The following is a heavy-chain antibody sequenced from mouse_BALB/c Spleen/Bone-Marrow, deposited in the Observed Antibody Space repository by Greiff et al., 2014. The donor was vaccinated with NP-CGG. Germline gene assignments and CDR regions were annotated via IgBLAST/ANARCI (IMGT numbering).Heavy chain of an antibody. D-gene: IGHD4-1*01. V-gene: IGHV1-69*02. CDR1: GYTFTSYW. J-gene: IGHJ3*01. Sequence: SGAELVRPGASVKLSCKASGYTFTSYWINWVKQRPGQGLEWIGNIYPSDSYTNYNQKFKDKATLTVDKSSSTAYMQLSSPTSEDSAVYYCTTGTRFAYWGQGTLVTVPA. CDR2: IYPSDSYT. CDR3: TTGTRFAY.